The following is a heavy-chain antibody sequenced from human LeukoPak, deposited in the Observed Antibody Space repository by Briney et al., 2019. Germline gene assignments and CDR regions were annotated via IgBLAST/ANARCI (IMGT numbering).Heavy chain of an antibody. CDR3: ARDGPYYGSGRGSAFDI. V-gene: IGHV1-18*01. CDR2: ISAYNGNT. D-gene: IGHD3-10*01. CDR1: GYTLTSYG. Sequence: ASVKVSCKASGYTLTSYGISWVRQAPGQGLEWMGWISAYNGNTNYAQKLQDRVTMTTDTSTSTAYMELRSLRSDDTAVYYCARDGPYYGSGRGSAFDIWGQGTMVTVSS. J-gene: IGHJ3*02.